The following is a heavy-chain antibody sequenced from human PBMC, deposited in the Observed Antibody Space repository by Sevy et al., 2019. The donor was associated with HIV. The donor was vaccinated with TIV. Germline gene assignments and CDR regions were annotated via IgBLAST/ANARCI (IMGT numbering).Heavy chain of an antibody. J-gene: IGHJ4*02. CDR2: INTGNGNT. Sequence: DTVKVSCKASGYSFTSYNIHWVRQAPRQRLERMGWINTGNGNTRSPQKFQGRVTFTRDTSTNTAYMELSSLTSEDTAVYFCARSYRTGSDLYEYFFDYWGQGTLVTVSS. CDR3: ARSYRTGSDLYEYFFDY. D-gene: IGHD3-9*01. V-gene: IGHV1-3*04. CDR1: GYSFTSYN.